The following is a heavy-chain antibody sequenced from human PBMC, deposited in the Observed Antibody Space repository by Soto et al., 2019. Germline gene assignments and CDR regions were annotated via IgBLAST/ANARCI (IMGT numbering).Heavy chain of an antibody. CDR3: ALRSPKYFFDY. CDR2: IYYSGST. CDR1: GGSISRSRYY. D-gene: IGHD3-16*01. Sequence: SETLSLTCTVCGGSISRSRYYRGRIRQPPGKGLEWIGSIYYSGSTYYNPSLKSRVTISVDTSKNQFSLKLSSVTAADTAVYYCALRSPKYFFDYWGQGTLVTVSS. J-gene: IGHJ4*02. V-gene: IGHV4-39*01.